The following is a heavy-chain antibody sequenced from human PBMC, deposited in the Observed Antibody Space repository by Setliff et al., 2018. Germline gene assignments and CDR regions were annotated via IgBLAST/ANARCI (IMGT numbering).Heavy chain of an antibody. CDR2: ISGSGDST. CDR1: GFTFSRYA. J-gene: IGHJ4*02. Sequence: PGGSLRLSCVASGFTFSRYAMSWVRQAPGKGLEWVSAISGSGDSTFYADSVKGRFTISRDNSKNTLSLQMNGLRAEDTAVYYCAKVQESIVGALGYWGQGALVTVSS. D-gene: IGHD1-26*01. V-gene: IGHV3-23*01. CDR3: AKVQESIVGALGY.